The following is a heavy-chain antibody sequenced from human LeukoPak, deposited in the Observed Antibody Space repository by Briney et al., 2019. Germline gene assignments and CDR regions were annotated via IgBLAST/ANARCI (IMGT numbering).Heavy chain of an antibody. CDR1: GYTFTSYG. V-gene: IGHV1-3*01. CDR2: INAGNGNT. CDR3: AGNSGSYWAAFDI. J-gene: IGHJ3*02. D-gene: IGHD1-26*01. Sequence: ASVKVSCKASGYTFTSYGISWVRQAPGQGLEWMGWINAGNGNTKYSQKFQGRVTITRDTSASTAYMELSSLRSEDTAVYYCAGNSGSYWAAFDIWGQGTMVTVSS.